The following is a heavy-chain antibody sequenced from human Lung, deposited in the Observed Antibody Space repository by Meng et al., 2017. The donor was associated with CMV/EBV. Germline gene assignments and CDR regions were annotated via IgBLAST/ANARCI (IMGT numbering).Heavy chain of an antibody. D-gene: IGHD3-22*01. Sequence: SVKVSCKASGGTFSTYVFSWVRQAPGQGLEWLGGIIPMFGTTNYAQKFQVRLTIKADDSTRTAYMDLSSLTSEDTAVYYCARHAEDYYDSRDFSPYAHWGQGTLVTVSS. CDR1: GGTFSTYV. J-gene: IGHJ4*02. CDR2: IIPMFGTT. V-gene: IGHV1-69*13. CDR3: ARHAEDYYDSRDFSPYAH.